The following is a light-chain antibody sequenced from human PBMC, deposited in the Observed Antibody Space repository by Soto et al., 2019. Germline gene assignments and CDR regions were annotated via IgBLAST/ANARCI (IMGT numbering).Light chain of an antibody. CDR1: QRVSSSY. J-gene: IGKJ1*01. Sequence: EIVLTQSPGTLSLSPGEGATLSCRASQRVSSSYLAWYQQKFGQAPRLLIYGASNRATGIPDRFSGSGSGTDFTLTISRLEPEEFAVYYCQQQYTLPRTFGQGTKVEIK. CDR3: QQQYTLPRT. CDR2: GAS. V-gene: IGKV3-20*01.